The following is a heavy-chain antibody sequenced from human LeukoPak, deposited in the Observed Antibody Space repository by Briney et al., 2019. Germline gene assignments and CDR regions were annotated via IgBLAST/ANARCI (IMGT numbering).Heavy chain of an antibody. CDR2: ISSDGSNT. CDR1: GFTVGSFW. J-gene: IGHJ5*02. V-gene: IGHV3-74*01. D-gene: IGHD3-10*01. CDR3: TRGRGSYGWFDP. Sequence: GGSLRLSCAASGFTVGSFWMHRVRQAPGKGLVWVSRISSDGSNTYYADSVKGRFTISRDTAMNTLYLQMNSLRVEDTADYYCTRGRGSYGWFDPWGQGTQVTVSS.